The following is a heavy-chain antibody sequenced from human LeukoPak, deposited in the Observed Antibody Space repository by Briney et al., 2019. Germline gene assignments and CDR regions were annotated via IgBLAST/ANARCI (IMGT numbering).Heavy chain of an antibody. Sequence: GRSLRLSCAASGFTFSSYAMHWVRQAPGKGLEWVAVISYDGSNYYADSVKGRFTISRDNSRDTLYLEMNSLRAEDRAVYYRARANSSAWHNFDFWGQGTLVTVSS. V-gene: IGHV3-30-3*01. CDR2: ISYDGSN. J-gene: IGHJ4*02. CDR1: GFTFSSYA. D-gene: IGHD6-19*01. CDR3: ARANSSAWHNFDF.